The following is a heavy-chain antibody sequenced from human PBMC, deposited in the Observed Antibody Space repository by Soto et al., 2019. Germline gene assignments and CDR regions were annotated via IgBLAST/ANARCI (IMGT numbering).Heavy chain of an antibody. CDR2: IYNGGNT. CDR3: ARDGSDSYGLDV. CDR1: GGSISSYY. Sequence: SETLSLTCTASGGSISSYYWSWIRQSAGKGLEWIGRIYNGGNTQYNPSLKSRVTMSADTSKNQFSLRLNSVTAADTAVYYCARDGSDSYGLDVWGQGTTVTVSS. J-gene: IGHJ6*02. V-gene: IGHV4-4*07. D-gene: IGHD3-10*01.